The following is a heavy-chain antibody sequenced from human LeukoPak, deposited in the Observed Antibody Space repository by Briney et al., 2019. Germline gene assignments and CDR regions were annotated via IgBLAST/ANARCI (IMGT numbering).Heavy chain of an antibody. D-gene: IGHD2-15*01. CDR1: GFTFSSYW. CDR3: ARAGSLLNNYDY. V-gene: IGHV3-7*01. CDR2: IKQDGSDK. Sequence: PGGSLRLSCAASGFTFSSYWMSWVRQAPGKGLEWVANIKQDGSDKYYVDSVKGRFTISRDNAKNSLYLQMNSLRAGDTAVYYCARAGSLLNNYDYWGQGTLVTVSS. J-gene: IGHJ4*02.